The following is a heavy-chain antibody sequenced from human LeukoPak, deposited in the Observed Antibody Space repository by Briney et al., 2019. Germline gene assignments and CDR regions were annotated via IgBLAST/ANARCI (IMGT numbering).Heavy chain of an antibody. D-gene: IGHD5-18*01. CDR1: GGSFSGYY. Sequence: SETLSLTCAVYGGSFSGYYWSWIRQPPGKGLEWIGEINHSGSTNYNPSLKSRVTISVDTSKNQFSLKLSSVTAADTAVYYCARGEVDTAIVPYFDYWGQGTLVTVSS. J-gene: IGHJ4*02. CDR3: ARGEVDTAIVPYFDY. CDR2: INHSGST. V-gene: IGHV4-34*01.